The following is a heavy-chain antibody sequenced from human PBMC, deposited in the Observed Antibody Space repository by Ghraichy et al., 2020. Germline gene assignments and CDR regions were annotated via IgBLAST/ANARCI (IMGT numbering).Heavy chain of an antibody. J-gene: IGHJ4*02. Sequence: GGSLRLSCAASGFTFSSYAMSWVRQAPGKGLEWVSAISGSGGSTYYADSVKGRFTISRDNSKNTLYLQMNSLRAEDTAVYYCAKERRRITIFGVVIIREYYFDYWGQGTLVTVSS. CDR1: GFTFSSYA. CDR3: AKERRRITIFGVVIIREYYFDY. D-gene: IGHD3-3*01. CDR2: ISGSGGST. V-gene: IGHV3-23*01.